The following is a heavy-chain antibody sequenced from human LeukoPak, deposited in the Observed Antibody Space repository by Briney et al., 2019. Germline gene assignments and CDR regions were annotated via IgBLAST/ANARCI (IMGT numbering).Heavy chain of an antibody. V-gene: IGHV1-8*03. Sequence: PGASVKVSCKASGYTFTSYDINWVRQATGQGLEWMGWMNPNSGNTGYAQKFQGRVTITRNTSISTAYMELSSLRSEDTAVYYCARRLREARYYYYYYMDVWGKGTTVTVSS. CDR2: MNPNSGNT. J-gene: IGHJ6*03. CDR3: ARRLREARYYYYYYMDV. CDR1: GYTFTSYD. D-gene: IGHD5-12*01.